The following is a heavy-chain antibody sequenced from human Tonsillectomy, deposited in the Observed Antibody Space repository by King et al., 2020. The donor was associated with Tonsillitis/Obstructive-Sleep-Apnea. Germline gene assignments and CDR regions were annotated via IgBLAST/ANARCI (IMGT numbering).Heavy chain of an antibody. CDR3: ANPRGDFWSGYYPFDY. Sequence: VQLVESGGGLVQPGGSLRLSYAASGFTFSSYAMSWVRQAPGKGLEWVSAISGGGGSTYYADSVKGRFTISRDNSKNTLYLQMNSLRAEDTAVYYCANPRGDFWSGYYPFDYWGQGTLVTVSS. V-gene: IGHV3-23*04. CDR2: ISGGGGST. CDR1: GFTFSSYA. D-gene: IGHD3-3*01. J-gene: IGHJ4*02.